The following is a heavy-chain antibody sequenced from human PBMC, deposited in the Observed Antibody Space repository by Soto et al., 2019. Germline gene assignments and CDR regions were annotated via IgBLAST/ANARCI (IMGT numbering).Heavy chain of an antibody. Sequence: ASVKGSCKASGYTFTSYDINWVRQATGQGLEWMGWMSPNGGATNYAQKLQGRVTMTTDTSTSTAYMELRSLRSDDTAVYYCARDGWLNAFDIWGQGTMVTVSS. CDR3: ARDGWLNAFDI. CDR1: GYTFTSYD. V-gene: IGHV1-18*01. D-gene: IGHD3-22*01. J-gene: IGHJ3*02. CDR2: MSPNGGAT.